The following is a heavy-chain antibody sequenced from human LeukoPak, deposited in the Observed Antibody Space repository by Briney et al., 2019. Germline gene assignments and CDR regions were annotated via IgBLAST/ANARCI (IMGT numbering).Heavy chain of an antibody. V-gene: IGHV4-39*01. Sequence: SETLCLTCTVSGGSISSSSYYWGWIRQPPGKGLEWIGSIYYSGSTYYNPSLKSRVTISVDTSKNQFSLKLSSVTAADTAVYYCARRDSYGGSNWFDPWGQGTLVTVSS. D-gene: IGHD2-15*01. CDR2: IYYSGST. CDR3: ARRDSYGGSNWFDP. J-gene: IGHJ5*02. CDR1: GGSISSSSYY.